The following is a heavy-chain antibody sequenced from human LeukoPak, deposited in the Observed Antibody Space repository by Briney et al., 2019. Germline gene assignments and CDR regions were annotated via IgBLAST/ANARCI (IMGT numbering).Heavy chain of an antibody. CDR2: IKQDGSEK. Sequence: GGSLRLSCAASGFTFSSYWMSWVRQAPGKGLEWVANIKQDGSEKYYVDSVKGRFTISRDNAKKSLYLQMKSLRAEDTAVYYCARVYYDSSGYLRGNWFDPWGQGTLVTVSS. D-gene: IGHD3-22*01. J-gene: IGHJ5*02. V-gene: IGHV3-7*02. CDR3: ARVYYDSSGYLRGNWFDP. CDR1: GFTFSSYW.